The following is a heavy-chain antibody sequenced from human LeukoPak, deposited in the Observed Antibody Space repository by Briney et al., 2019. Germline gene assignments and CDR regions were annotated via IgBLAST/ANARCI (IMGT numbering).Heavy chain of an antibody. D-gene: IGHD3-16*01. CDR1: GYSISSGYY. CDR2: IYHSGST. J-gene: IGHJ4*02. CDR3: ARNGGTSFDY. Sequence: SETLSLTCTVSGYSISSGYYWGCFRQPPGKGLEWIASIYHSGSTNYNPSLKSRVTISVDTSKNQFSLKLSSVTAADTAVYYCARNGGTSFDYWGQGTLVTVSS. V-gene: IGHV4-38-2*02.